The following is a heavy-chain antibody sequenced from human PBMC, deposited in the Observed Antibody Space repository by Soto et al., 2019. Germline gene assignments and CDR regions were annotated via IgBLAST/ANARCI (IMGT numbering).Heavy chain of an antibody. D-gene: IGHD2-8*01. V-gene: IGHV1-2*04. J-gene: IGHJ6*02. CDR3: ARGDSTDCSNGVCYFFYNHDMDV. Sequence: ASGKVSCKASGYTFTSYDIQWVRQAPGQGLEWLGRINPKSGGTSTAQKFQGWVTMTTDTSISTASMELTRLTSDDTAIYYCARGDSTDCSNGVCYFFYNHDMDVWGQGTTVTVS. CDR2: INPKSGGT. CDR1: GYTFTSYD.